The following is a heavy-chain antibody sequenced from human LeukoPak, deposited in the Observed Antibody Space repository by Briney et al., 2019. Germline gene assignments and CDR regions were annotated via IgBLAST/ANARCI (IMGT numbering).Heavy chain of an antibody. CDR1: GFTFSGSA. Sequence: PGGSLRLSCAASGFTFSGSAMHWVRQASGKGLEWVGRIRSKANSYATAYAASVKGRFTISRDDSKNTAYLQMNSLKTEDTAVYYCTRRIAAAGINDAFDIWGQGTMVTVSS. CDR2: IRSKANSYAT. CDR3: TRRIAAAGINDAFDI. V-gene: IGHV3-73*01. D-gene: IGHD6-13*01. J-gene: IGHJ3*02.